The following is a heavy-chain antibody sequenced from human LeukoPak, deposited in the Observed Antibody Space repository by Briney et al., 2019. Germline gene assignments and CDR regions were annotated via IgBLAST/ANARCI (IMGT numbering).Heavy chain of an antibody. Sequence: SQTLSLTCTVSGGSISSGSYYWSWIRQPAGKGLEWIGRIYTSGSTNYNPSLKSRVTISVDTSKNQFSLKLSSVTAADTAVYYCARGLTYYYDSKAHTMAYWGQGTLVTVSS. D-gene: IGHD3-22*01. CDR3: ARGLTYYYDSKAHTMAY. CDR2: IYTSGST. V-gene: IGHV4-61*02. J-gene: IGHJ4*02. CDR1: GGSISSGSYY.